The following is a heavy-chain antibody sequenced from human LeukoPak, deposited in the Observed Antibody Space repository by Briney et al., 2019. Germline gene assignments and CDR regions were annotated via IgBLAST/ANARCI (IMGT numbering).Heavy chain of an antibody. D-gene: IGHD6-19*01. CDR2: ISSSGSTI. CDR3: ARDHSSGFSLPGN. Sequence: PGGSLRLSCAASGFTFSDYYMSWIRQAPGKGLEWVSYISSSGSTIYYADSVKGRFTISRDNAKNSLYLQMTSLRAEDTAVYYCARDHSSGFSLPGNWGQGTLVTVCS. CDR1: GFTFSDYY. V-gene: IGHV3-11*04. J-gene: IGHJ4*02.